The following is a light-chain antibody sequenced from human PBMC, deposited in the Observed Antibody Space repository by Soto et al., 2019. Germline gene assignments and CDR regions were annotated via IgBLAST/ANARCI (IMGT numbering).Light chain of an antibody. J-gene: IGKJ3*01. Sequence: AIQLTQSPPSLSASLGERVTITCRASQGISRALAGYQQKPAQAPKVLIYDASSLDSGVQSRFGGSGSGTDFTLPSSSLQPGDFATYYCQQFNSYPLTFGPGTKVEIK. CDR3: QQFNSYPLT. CDR2: DAS. V-gene: IGKV1-13*02. CDR1: QGISRA.